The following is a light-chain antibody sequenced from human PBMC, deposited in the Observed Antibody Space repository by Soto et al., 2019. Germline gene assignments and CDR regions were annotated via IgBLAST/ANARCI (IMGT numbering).Light chain of an antibody. CDR3: LQDFSYTRT. Sequence: AIQMTQSPSSLSASVGDRVTITCRASQGIRNDLGWYQKSTGKDPQVLIVGASTLQSGVPSRFSRSGSGTDFNLTISRLQTEDSATYEGLQDFSYTRTFCPGTKVDIK. CDR2: GAS. CDR1: QGIRND. J-gene: IGKJ1*01. V-gene: IGKV1-6*01.